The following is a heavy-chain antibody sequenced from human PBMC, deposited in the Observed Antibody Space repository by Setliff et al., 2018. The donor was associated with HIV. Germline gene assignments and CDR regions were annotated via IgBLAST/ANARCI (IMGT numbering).Heavy chain of an antibody. J-gene: IGHJ4*02. Sequence: ASVKVSCKASGYTFTSHYIHWVRQAPGQGLEWMGIINPSGAITNYAQNFQGRVTMTGDTSTNTVYMELSSLRSEDTAVYYCARAPTGATVAYYFDYWGQGTLVTVSS. D-gene: IGHD4-17*01. CDR3: ARAPTGATVAYYFDY. V-gene: IGHV1-46*01. CDR2: INPSGAIT. CDR1: GYTFTSHY.